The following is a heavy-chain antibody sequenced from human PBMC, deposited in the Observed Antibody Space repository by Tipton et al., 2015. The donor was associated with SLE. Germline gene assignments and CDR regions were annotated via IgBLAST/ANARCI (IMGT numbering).Heavy chain of an antibody. CDR1: GYTFTSYG. Sequence: QVQLVQSGAEVKKPGASVKVSCKASGYTFTSYGINWVRRATGQGLEWMGWMNPNSGNAGYAQKFQGRVTMTRNTAISTAYMELSSLRSEDTAVYYCAKWIQLSAFDIWGQGTMVTVSS. J-gene: IGHJ3*02. D-gene: IGHD5-18*01. V-gene: IGHV1-8*02. CDR2: MNPNSGNA. CDR3: AKWIQLSAFDI.